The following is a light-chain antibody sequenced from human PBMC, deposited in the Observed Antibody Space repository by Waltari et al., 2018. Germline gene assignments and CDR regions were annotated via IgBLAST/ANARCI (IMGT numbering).Light chain of an antibody. CDR2: RSD. J-gene: IGLJ3*02. CDR1: SSNIGDNV. CDR3: AAWDDSRHGHWV. Sequence: QSVLTQPPSASGTPGQRVTISCSGSSSNIGDNVVNWYQQLPGKAPTLLIYRSDQRRSGFPDRFSGSKSGTIASLAISGLQSADEGDYYCAAWDDSRHGHWVFGGGTKVTVL. V-gene: IGLV1-44*01.